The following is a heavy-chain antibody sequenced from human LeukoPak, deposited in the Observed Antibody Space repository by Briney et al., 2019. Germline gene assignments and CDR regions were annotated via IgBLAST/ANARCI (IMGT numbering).Heavy chain of an antibody. J-gene: IGHJ4*02. D-gene: IGHD4-17*01. CDR1: GFTFSSYE. CDR3: ARDGDYGDYPDY. V-gene: IGHV3-48*03. CDR2: ISSSGSTI. Sequence: GGSLRHSCAASGFTFSSYEMNWVRQAPGKGLEWVSYISSSGSTIYYADSVKGRFTISRDNAKNSLYLQMNSLRAEDTAVYYCARDGDYGDYPDYWGQGTLVTVSS.